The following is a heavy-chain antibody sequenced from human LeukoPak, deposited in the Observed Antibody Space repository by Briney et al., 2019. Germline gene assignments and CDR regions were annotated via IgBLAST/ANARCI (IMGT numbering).Heavy chain of an antibody. J-gene: IGHJ5*02. CDR3: AREIIEMTTIAWFDP. V-gene: IGHV4-59*01. D-gene: IGHD5-24*01. Sequence: SETLSLTCTVSGDSINSYYWSWIRQPPGKGLEWIGHIYYSGSTNYNPSLKSRVTISVDTSKNQFSLKLSSVTAADTAVYFCAREIIEMTTIAWFDPWGQGTLVIVSS. CDR2: IYYSGST. CDR1: GDSINSYY.